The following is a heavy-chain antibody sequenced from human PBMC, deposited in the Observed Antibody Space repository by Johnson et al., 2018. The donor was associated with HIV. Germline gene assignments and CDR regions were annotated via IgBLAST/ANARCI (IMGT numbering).Heavy chain of an antibody. CDR1: GFTFSDYY. V-gene: IGHV3-66*01. D-gene: IGHD6-19*01. CDR3: ARAMYTSGWSYDAFDI. CDR2: IYSGGST. Sequence: VQLVESGGGLVQPGRSLRLSCAASGFTFSDYYMSWIRQAPGKGLEWVSVIYSGGSTYYADSVKGRFTISRDNSKNTLYLQMNSLRAEDTAVYYCARAMYTSGWSYDAFDIWGQGTKVTVSS. J-gene: IGHJ3*02.